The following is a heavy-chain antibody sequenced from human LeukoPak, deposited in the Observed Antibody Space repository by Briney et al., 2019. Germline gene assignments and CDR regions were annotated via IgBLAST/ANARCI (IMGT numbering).Heavy chain of an antibody. Sequence: GGSLRLSCAASGFSLTSNAMTWVRQAPGKGLEWVSTISGNGLGTWHADSVKGRFTISRDTSKNTLSLRMNTLRAEDTAVYYCAKTGQLDSWGQGTLVTVSS. J-gene: IGHJ4*02. CDR1: GFSLTSNA. V-gene: IGHV3-23*01. D-gene: IGHD1-1*01. CDR3: AKTGQLDS. CDR2: ISGNGLGT.